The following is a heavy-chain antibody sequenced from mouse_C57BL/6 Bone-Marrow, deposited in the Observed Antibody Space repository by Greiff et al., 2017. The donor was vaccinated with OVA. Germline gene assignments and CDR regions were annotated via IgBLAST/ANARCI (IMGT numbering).Heavy chain of an antibody. CDR1: GFNIKDDY. CDR2: IDPENGDT. J-gene: IGHJ2*01. V-gene: IGHV14-4*01. CDR3: INWLGSYFDY. D-gene: IGHD4-1*02. Sequence: EVKLQQSGAELVRPGASVKLSCTASGFNIKDDYMHWVKQRPEQGLEWIGWIDPENGDTEYASKFQGKATITADTSSNTAYLQLSSLTSEDTAVYYCINWLGSYFDYWGQGTTLTVSS.